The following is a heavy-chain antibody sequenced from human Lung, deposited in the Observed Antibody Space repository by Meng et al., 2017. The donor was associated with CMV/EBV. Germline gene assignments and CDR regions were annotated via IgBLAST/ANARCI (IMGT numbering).Heavy chain of an antibody. CDR2: IRSDGNNK. D-gene: IGHD3-22*01. J-gene: IGHJ6*02. Sequence: GESXKISCAASGFTFSNHDMHWVRQAPGRGLEWAAFIRSDGNNKYYADSVKGRFTISRDNSKNTLYLQMNSLRAEDTAVYYCAKRGDSSGTYAMDVWGQGTTVTVSS. CDR1: GFTFSNHD. CDR3: AKRGDSSGTYAMDV. V-gene: IGHV3-30*02.